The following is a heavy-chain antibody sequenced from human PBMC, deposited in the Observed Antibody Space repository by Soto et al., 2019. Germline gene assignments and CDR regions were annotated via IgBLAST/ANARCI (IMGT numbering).Heavy chain of an antibody. CDR2: IYYSGST. V-gene: IGHV4-59*01. Sequence: QVQLQESGPGLVKPSETLSLTCTVSGGSISRYYWSWIRQPPGKGLEWIGYIYYSGSTNYNPALKIRLTISVDPSKDQFSLKLSSVTAADTAVYYCASLRLGDDYWGQGTLVTVSS. CDR1: GGSISRYY. J-gene: IGHJ4*02. D-gene: IGHD3-16*01. CDR3: ASLRLGDDY.